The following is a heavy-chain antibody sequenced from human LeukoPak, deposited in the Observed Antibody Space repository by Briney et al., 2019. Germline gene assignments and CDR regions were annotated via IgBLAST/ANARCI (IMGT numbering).Heavy chain of an antibody. CDR1: GFTFSDAW. CDR2: IKSKTDGGTT. V-gene: IGHV3-15*01. D-gene: IGHD3-22*01. Sequence: GSLRLSCXASGFTFSDAWMSWVRQAPGKGLEWVGRIKSKTDGGTTDYAAPVKGRFTISRDDSKNTLYLQMNSLKTEDTAVYYCTTNYDDSSGYYYYYYYYMDVWGKGTTVTVSS. J-gene: IGHJ6*03. CDR3: TTNYDDSSGYYYYYYYYMDV.